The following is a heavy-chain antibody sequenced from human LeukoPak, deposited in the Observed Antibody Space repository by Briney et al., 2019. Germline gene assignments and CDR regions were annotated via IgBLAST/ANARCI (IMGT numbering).Heavy chain of an antibody. D-gene: IGHD1-26*01. CDR2: ISAYNGNT. J-gene: IGHJ6*02. CDR1: GYTFTSYD. Sequence: GASVTVSCKASGYTFTSYDINWVRQATGQGLEWMGWISAYNGNTNYAQKLQGRVTMTTDTSTSTAYMELRSLRSDDTAVYYCAREVSGSYHPDYYYYYGMDVWGQGTTVTVSS. CDR3: AREVSGSYHPDYYYYYGMDV. V-gene: IGHV1-18*01.